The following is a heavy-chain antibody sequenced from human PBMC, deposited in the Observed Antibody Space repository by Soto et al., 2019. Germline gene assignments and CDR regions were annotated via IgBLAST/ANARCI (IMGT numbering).Heavy chain of an antibody. CDR1: GGSISSSSYY. CDR3: ARQSSWYAYFDY. D-gene: IGHD6-13*01. V-gene: IGHV4-39*01. CDR2: IYYSGST. Sequence: QLQLQESGPGLVKPSENLSLTCTVSGGSISSSSYYWGWIRQPPGKGLEWIGSIYYSGSTYYNPSLKSRVTISVDTSKNQFSLKLSSVTAADTAVYYCARQSSWYAYFDYWGQGTLVTVSS. J-gene: IGHJ4*02.